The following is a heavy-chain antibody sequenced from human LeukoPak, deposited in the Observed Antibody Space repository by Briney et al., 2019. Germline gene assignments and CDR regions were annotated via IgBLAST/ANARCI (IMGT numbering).Heavy chain of an antibody. V-gene: IGHV3-49*04. CDR1: GFTFGDYS. Sequence: GGSLRLSCTASGFTFGDYSMSWVRQAPGKGLEYIGFIRTKDFGGTTEYAASVKGRFTISRDDSKSIAYLQIHSLQSEDTAVYYCSRDGLDYYGSGSYRGFDYWGQGTLVTVSS. CDR2: IRTKDFGGTT. J-gene: IGHJ4*02. D-gene: IGHD3-10*01. CDR3: SRDGLDYYGSGSYRGFDY.